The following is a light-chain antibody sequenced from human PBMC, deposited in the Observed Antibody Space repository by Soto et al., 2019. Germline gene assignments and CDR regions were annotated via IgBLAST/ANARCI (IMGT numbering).Light chain of an antibody. CDR2: YGS. J-gene: IGKJ4*01. V-gene: IGKV3-15*01. CDR3: QQFYTWPVT. Sequence: IVLTPSPGILSFSPGERATLSFISSQSVSSNFLAWYQHKPGQAPRLLISYGSAGATGIPARFSGSGSGTEFTLTINSLQSEDFAVYYCQQFYTWPVTFGGGTKVDIK. CDR1: QSVSSN.